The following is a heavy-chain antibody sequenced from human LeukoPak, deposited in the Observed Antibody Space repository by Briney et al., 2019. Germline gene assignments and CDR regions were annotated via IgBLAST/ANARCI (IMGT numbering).Heavy chain of an antibody. Sequence: GRSLRLSCAASGFAFSSYGMHWVRQAPGKGLEWVAGISFDGSQTYYADSVKGRVTISRDNSKNTLNLQMSSLRGEDTAVYYCAKNSAARLRYYYDSSGYIDYWGQGTLVTVSS. V-gene: IGHV3-30*18. CDR2: ISFDGSQT. CDR1: GFAFSSYG. D-gene: IGHD3-22*01. J-gene: IGHJ4*02. CDR3: AKNSAARLRYYYDSSGYIDY.